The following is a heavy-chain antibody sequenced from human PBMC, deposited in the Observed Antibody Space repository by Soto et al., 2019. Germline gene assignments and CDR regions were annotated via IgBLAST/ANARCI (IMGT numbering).Heavy chain of an antibody. D-gene: IGHD1-26*01. J-gene: IGHJ4*02. CDR2: ISYSGST. Sequence: SSETLSLTCTVSGGSIISDYWSWIRQPPGKGLEWIGYISYSGSTNYSPSLKSLVTISVDTSKNQFSLNLSSVTAADTAVYYCARVLSGSSLFDYWGQGTLVTVSS. V-gene: IGHV4-59*01. CDR3: ARVLSGSSLFDY. CDR1: GGSIISDY.